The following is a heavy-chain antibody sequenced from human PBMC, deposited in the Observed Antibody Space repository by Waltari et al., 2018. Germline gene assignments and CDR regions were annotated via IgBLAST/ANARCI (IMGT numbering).Heavy chain of an antibody. J-gene: IGHJ6*02. V-gene: IGHV4-61*02. CDR3: ARERIAAAGFYYYYGMDV. CDR1: GGSISSGSYY. CDR2: IYTSGST. Sequence: QVQLQESGPGLVKPSQTLSLTCTVSGGSISSGSYYWSWIRQPAGRGLEWIGRIYTSGSTNYNPSLKSRVTISVDTSKTQFSLKLSSVTAADTAVYYCARERIAAAGFYYYYGMDVWGQGTTVTVSS. D-gene: IGHD6-13*01.